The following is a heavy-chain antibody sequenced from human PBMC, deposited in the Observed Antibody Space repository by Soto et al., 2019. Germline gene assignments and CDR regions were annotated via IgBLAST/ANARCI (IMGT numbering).Heavy chain of an antibody. V-gene: IGHV4-59*01. D-gene: IGHD4-17*01. Sequence: PSETLSLTCTVSGGSISSYYWSWIRQPPGKGLEWIGYIYYSGSTNYNPSLKSRVTISVDTSKNQFSLKLSSVTAADTAVYYCARDGRGDPLDHWGQGTLVTISS. J-gene: IGHJ4*02. CDR1: GGSISSYY. CDR2: IYYSGST. CDR3: ARDGRGDPLDH.